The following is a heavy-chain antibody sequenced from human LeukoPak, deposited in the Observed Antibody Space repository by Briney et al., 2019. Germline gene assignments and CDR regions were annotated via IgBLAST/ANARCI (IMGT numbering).Heavy chain of an antibody. V-gene: IGHV3-53*01. CDR1: GFTVSSNS. Sequence: GGSLRLSCTVSGFTVSSNSMSWVRQAPGTGVEWVSFIYSDNTHYSDSVKGRFTISRDNSKNPLYLQMNSLRAEDTAVYYCARDSVYYYGSGSQNYYYYYYMDVWGKGTTVTVSS. CDR3: ARDSVYYYGSGSQNYYYYYYMDV. CDR2: IYSDNT. J-gene: IGHJ6*03. D-gene: IGHD3-10*01.